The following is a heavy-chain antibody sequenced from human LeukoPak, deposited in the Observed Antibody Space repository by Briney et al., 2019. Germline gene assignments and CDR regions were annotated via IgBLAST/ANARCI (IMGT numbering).Heavy chain of an antibody. CDR3: AMGPRGTYFDY. D-gene: IGHD1-26*01. Sequence: GGSRRLSCAASGFTFSNYAVSWVRQAPGKGLEWVSAISGSGGGTYYADSVKGRFTISRDNSKNTLYLQMNSLRAEDTAVYYCAMGPRGTYFDYWGQGTLVTVSS. CDR2: ISGSGGGT. J-gene: IGHJ4*02. CDR1: GFTFSNYA. V-gene: IGHV3-23*01.